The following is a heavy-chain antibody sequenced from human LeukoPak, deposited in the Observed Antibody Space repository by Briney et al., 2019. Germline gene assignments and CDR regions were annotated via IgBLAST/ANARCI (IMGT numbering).Heavy chain of an antibody. D-gene: IGHD2-15*01. CDR2: IKQDGRET. Sequence: GGSLRLSCAASGFPLVNNWMTWVRQAPGKGLEWVSTIKQDGRETYYVDSVKGRFPISRDNARDSVYLQMNILRAEGAAVYYWARARYCVNTICHIGGGLDVWGPGTMVTVTS. V-gene: IGHV3-7*04. CDR3: ARARYCVNTICHIGGGLDV. CDR1: GFPLVNNW. J-gene: IGHJ6*02.